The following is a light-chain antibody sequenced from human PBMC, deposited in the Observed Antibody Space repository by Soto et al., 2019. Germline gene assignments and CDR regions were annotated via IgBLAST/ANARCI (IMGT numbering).Light chain of an antibody. CDR3: QQYYNWPLT. J-gene: IGKJ4*01. V-gene: IGKV3-15*01. CDR2: GAS. CDR1: QSVSSN. Sequence: EMVMTQSPATLSVSPGERATLSCRASQSVSSNLAWYQQKPGQAPRLLIYGASTRATGIPARFSGSGSGTEFTLTISSLQSEDSAVYYCQQYYNWPLTFGGGTKVDIK.